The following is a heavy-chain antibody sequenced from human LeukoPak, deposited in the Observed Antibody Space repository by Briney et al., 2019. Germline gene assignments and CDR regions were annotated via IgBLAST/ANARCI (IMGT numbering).Heavy chain of an antibody. V-gene: IGHV3-21*01. D-gene: IGHD6-6*01. Sequence: GGSLRLSCAASGFTFSGYDMNWVRQAPGKGLEWVSSISGSSSYIYYADSMKGRFTISRDNGKNSLYLQINSLRAEDTAVYFCARGSSNVAARNNWFDPWGQGTLVTVSS. CDR3: ARGSSNVAARNNWFDP. J-gene: IGHJ5*02. CDR2: ISGSSSYI. CDR1: GFTFSGYD.